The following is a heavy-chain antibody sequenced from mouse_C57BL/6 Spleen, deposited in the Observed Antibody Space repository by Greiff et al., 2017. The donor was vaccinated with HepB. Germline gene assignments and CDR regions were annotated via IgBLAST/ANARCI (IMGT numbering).Heavy chain of an antibody. J-gene: IGHJ2*01. V-gene: IGHV5-4*01. Sequence: EVQRVESGGGLVKPGGSLKLSCAASGFTFSSYAMSWVRQTPEKRLEWVATISDGGSYTYYPDNVKGRFTISRDNAKNNLYLQMSHLKSEDTAMNYCARENYYGSANDYWGQGTTLTVSS. D-gene: IGHD1-1*01. CDR1: GFTFSSYA. CDR3: ARENYYGSANDY. CDR2: ISDGGSYT.